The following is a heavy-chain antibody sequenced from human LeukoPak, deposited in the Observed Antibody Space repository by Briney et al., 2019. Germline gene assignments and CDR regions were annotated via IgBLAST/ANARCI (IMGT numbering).Heavy chain of an antibody. CDR3: ARHTGYCSSTSCYGSVGWFDP. V-gene: IGHV4-34*01. D-gene: IGHD2-2*01. CDR2: INHSGST. Sequence: PGGSLRLSCAASGFTFSSYGMHWVRQPPGKGLEWIGEINHSGSTNYNPSLKSRVTISVDTSKNQFSLKLSSVTAADTAVYYCARHTGYCSSTSCYGSVGWFDPWGQGTLVTVSS. CDR1: GFTFSSYG. J-gene: IGHJ5*02.